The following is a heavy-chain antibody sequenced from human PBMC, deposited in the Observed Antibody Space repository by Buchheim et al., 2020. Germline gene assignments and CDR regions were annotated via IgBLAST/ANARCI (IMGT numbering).Heavy chain of an antibody. CDR1: GGSIRNYY. CDR2: INYSGTA. CDR3: ARQGQRLAMSYFDY. V-gene: IGHV4-59*01. D-gene: IGHD6-25*01. J-gene: IGHJ4*02. Sequence: QVQLQESGPGLVKPSETLSLTCTVSGGSIRNYYWSWIRQPPGKGLEWIGNINYSGTANYNASLKTRVTISVDTSKNQFSLTVTSVTAADTAVYYCARQGQRLAMSYFDYWGQGTL.